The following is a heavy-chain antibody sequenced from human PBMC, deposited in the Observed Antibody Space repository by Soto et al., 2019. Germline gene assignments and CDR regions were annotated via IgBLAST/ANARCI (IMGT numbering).Heavy chain of an antibody. D-gene: IGHD3-16*01. CDR2: VSGSGGST. J-gene: IGHJ3*02. Sequence: GGSLRLSCVASGFTFRSYVMSWVRQAPGKGLEWVSSVSGSGGSTYYADSVRGRFTIARDNSENTVHLQMNSLRAEDTAVYYCAKDGLGAFDIWGQGTMVTVSS. CDR1: GFTFRSYV. CDR3: AKDGLGAFDI. V-gene: IGHV3-23*01.